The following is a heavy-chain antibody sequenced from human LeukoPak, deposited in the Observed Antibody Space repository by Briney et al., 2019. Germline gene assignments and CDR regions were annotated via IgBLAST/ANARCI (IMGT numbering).Heavy chain of an antibody. V-gene: IGHV3-53*01. CDR1: GFTVNSNY. CDR2: IYSGGST. Sequence: PGGSLRLSCAASGFTVNSNYMTWVRQAPGKGLEWVSVIYSGGSTYYADSVKGRFTVSRDNSKNTLYLQINSLRAEDTAVYYCAKNPNAYGAFDVWGLGTMVTVSS. CDR3: AKNPNAYGAFDV. D-gene: IGHD4-17*01. J-gene: IGHJ3*01.